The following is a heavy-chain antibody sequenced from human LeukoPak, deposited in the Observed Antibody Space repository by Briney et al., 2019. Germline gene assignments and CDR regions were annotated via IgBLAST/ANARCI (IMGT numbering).Heavy chain of an antibody. J-gene: IGHJ4*02. V-gene: IGHV4-31*03. D-gene: IGHD3-10*01. Sequence: SETLSLTCTVSGGSISSGGYYWSWIRRHPGKGLEWIGYIYYSGSTYYNPSLKSRVTISVDTSKNQFSLKLSSVTAADTAVYYCARAGVGYYGSGSYYKGRYYFDYWGQGTLVTVSS. CDR1: GGSISSGGYY. CDR2: IYYSGST. CDR3: ARAGVGYYGSGSYYKGRYYFDY.